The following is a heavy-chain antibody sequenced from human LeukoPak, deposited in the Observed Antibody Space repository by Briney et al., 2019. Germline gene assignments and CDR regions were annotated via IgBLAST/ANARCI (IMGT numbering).Heavy chain of an antibody. CDR3: AKEARYYDILTVYYYYYMDV. D-gene: IGHD3-9*01. CDR1: GFTFSTYW. CDR2: ISYDGSNK. J-gene: IGHJ6*03. Sequence: GGSLRLSCAASGFTFSTYWMTWVRQAPGKGLEWVAVISYDGSNKYYADSVKGRFTISRDNSKNTLYLQMNSLRAEDTAVYYCAKEARYYDILTVYYYYYMDVWGKGTTVTVSS. V-gene: IGHV3-30*18.